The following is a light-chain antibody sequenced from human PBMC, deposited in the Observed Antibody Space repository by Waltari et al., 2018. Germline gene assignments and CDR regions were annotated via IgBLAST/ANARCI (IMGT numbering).Light chain of an antibody. CDR3: SSYTSRGTLV. V-gene: IGLV2-14*01. J-gene: IGLJ2*01. Sequence: QSALTQPASVSGSPGQSITISCTGTSSDVGGYNFFSWYQQDPGKAPTLIIYEVYNRPSGVSNRFSGSKSGNKATLVCLISDYYCSSYTSRGTLVFGGGTKLTVL. CDR1: SSDVGGYNF. CDR2: EVY.